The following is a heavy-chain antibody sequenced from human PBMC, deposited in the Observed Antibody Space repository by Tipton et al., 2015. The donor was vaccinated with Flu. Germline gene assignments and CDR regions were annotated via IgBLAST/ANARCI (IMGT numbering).Heavy chain of an antibody. J-gene: IGHJ4*02. V-gene: IGHV1-18*01. D-gene: IGHD1-26*01. CDR3: VRDGPFRLKWGPLDC. CDR1: GYSFNNYA. CDR2: ISGNNGNT. Sequence: QLVQSGAEVKKPGASVKVSCKASGYSFNNYAISWVRQAPGQGLEWMGWISGNNGNTNYAQKFQGRVTVTTDTSTSTAYMELRSLRSDDTAVYYCVRDGPFRLKWGPLDCWGQGALVAVSS.